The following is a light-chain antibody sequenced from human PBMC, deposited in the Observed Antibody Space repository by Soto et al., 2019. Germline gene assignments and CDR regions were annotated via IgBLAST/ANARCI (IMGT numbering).Light chain of an antibody. CDR2: KAS. V-gene: IGKV1-5*03. J-gene: IGKJ1*01. CDR3: QQYNSYSWT. Sequence: DIHMTPPRSTLSAAVGDIVNINSRSVQSISSWLAWYQQKPGKAPKLLIYKASSLESGVPSRFSGSGSGTEFTLTISSLQPDDFATYYCQQYNSYSWTFGQGTKVDIK. CDR1: QSISSW.